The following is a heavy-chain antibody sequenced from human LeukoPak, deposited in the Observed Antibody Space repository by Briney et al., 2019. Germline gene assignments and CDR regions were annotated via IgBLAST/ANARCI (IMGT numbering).Heavy chain of an antibody. CDR1: GYTFTGYY. CDR3: ARDIQSRGYFSSMDV. Sequence: ASVKVSCKASGYTFTGYYMHWVRQAPGQGLEWMGWINPNSGGTNYAQKFQGRVTMTRDTSISTAYMGLSRLRSDDTAVYYCARDIQSRGYFSSMDVWGQGTTVTVSS. J-gene: IGHJ6*02. CDR2: INPNSGGT. V-gene: IGHV1-2*02. D-gene: IGHD2-2*03.